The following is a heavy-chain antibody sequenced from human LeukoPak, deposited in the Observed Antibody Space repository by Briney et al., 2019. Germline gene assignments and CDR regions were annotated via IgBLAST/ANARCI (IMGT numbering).Heavy chain of an antibody. CDR2: ISYDGSNK. CDR3: ASLLVVPAENWFDP. Sequence: PGRSLRLSCAASGFTFSSYAMHWVRQAPGKGLEWVAVISYDGSNKYYADSVKGRFTISRDNSKNTLYLQMNSLRAEDTAVYYCASLLVVPAENWFDPWGQGTLVTVSS. CDR1: GFTFSSYA. D-gene: IGHD2-2*01. J-gene: IGHJ5*02. V-gene: IGHV3-30*01.